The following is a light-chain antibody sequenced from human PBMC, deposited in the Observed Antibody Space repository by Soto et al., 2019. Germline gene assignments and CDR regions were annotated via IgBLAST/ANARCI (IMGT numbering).Light chain of an antibody. V-gene: IGKV1-27*01. CDR3: QKYNSARWT. CDR1: QGISNY. CDR2: AAS. Sequence: DIQMTQSPSSLSASVGDRVTITCRASQGISNYLAWYQQIPGKVPRLLIYAASTLQSGVPSRFSGSGSGTDFTLTISSLRPEDVATYYCQKYNSARWTFGLGTKVDIK. J-gene: IGKJ1*01.